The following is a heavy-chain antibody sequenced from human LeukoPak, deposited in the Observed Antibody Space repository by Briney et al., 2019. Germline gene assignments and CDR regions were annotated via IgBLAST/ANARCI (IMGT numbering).Heavy chain of an antibody. D-gene: IGHD3-10*01. CDR3: ASGGTMVRGVIFY. CDR1: GFTFSSYW. CDR2: INSDGSST. V-gene: IGHV3-74*01. J-gene: IGHJ4*02. Sequence: GGSLRLSCAASGFTFSSYWMDSVRQAPGKGLVWVSRINSDGSSTSYADSVKGRFTISRDNAKNTLYLQMNSLRAEDTAVYYCASGGTMVRGVIFYWGQGTLVTVSS.